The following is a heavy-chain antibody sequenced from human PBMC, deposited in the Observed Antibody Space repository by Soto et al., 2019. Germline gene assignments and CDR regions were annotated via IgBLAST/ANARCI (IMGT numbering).Heavy chain of an antibody. CDR3: AKDHLLRETYFDY. V-gene: IGHV3-23*01. CDR2: ISGRGGAT. CDR1: GFTFSSYA. Sequence: GGSLRLSCAASGFTFSSYAMSWVRQAPGKGLEWDSAISGRGGATYYADSVKGRFTISRDNSKNTLSLQMNSLRAEDTAVYYCAKDHLLRETYFDYWGQGTLVTVSS. J-gene: IGHJ4*02.